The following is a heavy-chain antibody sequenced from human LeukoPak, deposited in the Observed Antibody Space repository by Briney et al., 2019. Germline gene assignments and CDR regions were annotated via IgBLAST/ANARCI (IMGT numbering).Heavy chain of an antibody. CDR3: ARDRGMTPYYYYYYMDV. CDR2: IFQDGNDK. CDR1: GFTFRTYC. J-gene: IGHJ6*03. D-gene: IGHD5-24*01. Sequence: GGSLRLSCAASGFTFRTYCMSWVRQAPGKGLEWVANIFQDGNDKYYVDSVKGRFTISKDNAKNSLYLQLNSLRVEDTAVYYCARDRGMTPYYYYYYMDVWGKGTTVTVSS. V-gene: IGHV3-7*01.